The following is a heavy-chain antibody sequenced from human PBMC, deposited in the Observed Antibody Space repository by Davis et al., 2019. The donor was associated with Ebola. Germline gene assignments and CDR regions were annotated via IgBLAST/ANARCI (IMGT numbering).Heavy chain of an antibody. Sequence: MPSETLSLTCTVSGGSISGFFWSWIRQSPGEGLEWIGYIHGSGRTSYNASFKSRVTISLDMSKNQFSLKVGSVTAADTAVYYCVRHVRGYGWGQGIPVTVSS. CDR1: GGSISGFF. CDR3: VRHVRGYG. V-gene: IGHV4-59*08. J-gene: IGHJ4*02. D-gene: IGHD5-12*01. CDR2: IHGSGRT.